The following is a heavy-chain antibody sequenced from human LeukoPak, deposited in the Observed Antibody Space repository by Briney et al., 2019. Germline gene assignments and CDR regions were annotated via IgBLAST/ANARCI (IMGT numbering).Heavy chain of an antibody. Sequence: GGSLRLSCAASGFTFSSYEMNWVRQAPGKGLEWVSYISSSGSTLYYADSVRGRFTISRDNAKNSLYLQMNSLRAEDTALYYCARIYSSGSRYYFDYWGQGTLVTVSS. J-gene: IGHJ4*02. CDR1: GFTFSSYE. CDR3: ARIYSSGSRYYFDY. V-gene: IGHV3-48*03. D-gene: IGHD6-19*01. CDR2: ISSSGSTL.